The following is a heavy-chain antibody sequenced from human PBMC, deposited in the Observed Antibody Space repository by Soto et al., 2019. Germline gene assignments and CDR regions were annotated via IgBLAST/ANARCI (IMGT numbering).Heavy chain of an antibody. Sequence: ASVKVSCKASGYTFTDYFIHWVRLAPGQGFEWMGWINPKSRGTTYARKFQGRVTMTRDTSNSTAYMELRGLTSDDTAIYYCARLTLKAGNWFDHRGQGTLVTVYS. V-gene: IGHV1-2*02. J-gene: IGHJ5*02. CDR2: INPKSRGT. CDR1: GYTFTDYF. CDR3: ARLTLKAGNWFDH.